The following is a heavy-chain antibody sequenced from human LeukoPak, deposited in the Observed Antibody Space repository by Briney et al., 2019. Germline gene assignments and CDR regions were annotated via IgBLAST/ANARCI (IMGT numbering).Heavy chain of an antibody. J-gene: IGHJ4*02. V-gene: IGHV1-2*02. D-gene: IGHD2-2*01. CDR2: INPNSSVT. CDR1: VDTLTGYY. Sequence: SPQSVSRTTSVDTLTGYYMHWVRQTPRQGLERGGEINPNSSVTNYTQKFQRRDTMSRDTSISTPYMELSGLRSDNTAVYYCAMDESAVRDAIVVSADDFWGEGTLVTVPS. CDR3: AMDESAVRDAIVVSADDF.